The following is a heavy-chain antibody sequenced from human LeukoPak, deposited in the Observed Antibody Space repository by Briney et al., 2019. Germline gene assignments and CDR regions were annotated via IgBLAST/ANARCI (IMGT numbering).Heavy chain of an antibody. D-gene: IGHD1-26*01. V-gene: IGHV3-23*01. Sequence: GGSLRLSCRASGFTFSSFAMSWVRQTPEKGLEWVSVISGSGVTTDYADSVKGRFTTSRDNSEDTLYLQMDSLRAEDTAIYYCVKDRTYSGTHQGAFDIWGQGTMVTVSS. CDR2: ISGSGVTT. J-gene: IGHJ3*02. CDR1: GFTFSSFA. CDR3: VKDRTYSGTHQGAFDI.